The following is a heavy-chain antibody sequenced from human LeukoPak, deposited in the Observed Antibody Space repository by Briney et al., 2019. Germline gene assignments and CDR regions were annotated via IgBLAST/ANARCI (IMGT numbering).Heavy chain of an antibody. V-gene: IGHV3-30*02. CDR2: IRYDGSNK. CDR1: GFTFSSYG. CDR3: AKDYWDYYDSSGSTFDY. Sequence: PGGSLRLSCAAPGFTFSSYGMHWVRQAPGKGLEWVAFIRYDGSNKYYADSVKGRFTISRDNSKNTLYLQMNSLRAEDTAVYYCAKDYWDYYDSSGSTFDYWGQGTLVTVSS. J-gene: IGHJ4*02. D-gene: IGHD3-22*01.